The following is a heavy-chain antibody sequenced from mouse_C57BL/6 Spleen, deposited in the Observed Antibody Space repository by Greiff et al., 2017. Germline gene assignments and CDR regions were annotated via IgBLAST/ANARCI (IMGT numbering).Heavy chain of an antibody. Sequence: EVKLVESGAELVKPGASVKLSCTASGFNIKDYYMHWVKQRTEQGLAWIGRIDPEDGVTKYAPKFQGKATITADTSSNTAYLQLSSLTSENTAVYYCARDGSSYGYFDVWGTGTTVTVSS. J-gene: IGHJ1*03. CDR1: GFNIKDYY. CDR3: ARDGSSYGYFDV. D-gene: IGHD1-1*01. CDR2: IDPEDGVT. V-gene: IGHV14-2*01.